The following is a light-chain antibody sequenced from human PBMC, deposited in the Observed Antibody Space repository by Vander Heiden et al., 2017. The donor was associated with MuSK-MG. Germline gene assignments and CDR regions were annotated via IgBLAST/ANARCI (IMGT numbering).Light chain of an antibody. V-gene: IGLV2-8*01. Sequence: SVTFSCTGSSSDVGGYDFVSWYQQHPGRAPKLMIYEVSQRPSGVPDRFSGSKSGNTASLAVSGLQPDDEADYYCSSYAGNDRWVFGGGTKLTVL. CDR1: SSDVGGYDF. CDR3: SSYAGNDRWV. J-gene: IGLJ2*01. CDR2: EVS.